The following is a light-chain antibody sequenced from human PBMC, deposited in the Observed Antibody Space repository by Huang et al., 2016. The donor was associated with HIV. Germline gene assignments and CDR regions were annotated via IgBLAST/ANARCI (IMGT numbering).Light chain of an antibody. Sequence: EIVMTQSPATLSVSPGGGATLSCRASQNVRSNLAWYQQTPGQAPRLLIYDTSTRASGVPARFSGSGSGTDVTLTISGLQSEDFAVYYCQQYDNWPPGLTFGGGTKVEI. CDR3: QQYDNWPPGLT. J-gene: IGKJ4*01. CDR1: QNVRSN. V-gene: IGKV3D-15*01. CDR2: DTS.